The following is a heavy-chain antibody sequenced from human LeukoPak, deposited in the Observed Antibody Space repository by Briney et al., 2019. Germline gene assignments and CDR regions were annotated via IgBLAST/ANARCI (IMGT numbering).Heavy chain of an antibody. Sequence: SETLSLTCTVSGSSISSHSWGWVRQPPGEGLEWIGYDSNSGNINYNPALKSRVTISVDTSERRFSLKLSSVSAADTAVYYCARDNWGSLDYWGQGILVTVSS. CDR2: DSNSGNI. J-gene: IGHJ4*02. V-gene: IGHV4-59*11. D-gene: IGHD7-27*01. CDR1: GSSISSHS. CDR3: ARDNWGSLDY.